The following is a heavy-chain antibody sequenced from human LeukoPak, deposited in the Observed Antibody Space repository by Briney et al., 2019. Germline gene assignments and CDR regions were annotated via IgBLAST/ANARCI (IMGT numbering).Heavy chain of an antibody. CDR2: IKSKTDGGTT. CDR1: GFTFSNAW. J-gene: IGHJ4*02. V-gene: IGHV3-15*01. D-gene: IGHD2-8*01. CDR3: AKGQHYCTNGVCYYSHAYYFDY. Sequence: GSLRLSCAASGFTFSNAWMSWVRQAPGKGLEWVGRIKSKTDGGTTDHAAPVKGRFTISRDDSKNTLYLQMNSLRAEDTAVYYCAKGQHYCTNGVCYYSHAYYFDYWGQGTLVTVSS.